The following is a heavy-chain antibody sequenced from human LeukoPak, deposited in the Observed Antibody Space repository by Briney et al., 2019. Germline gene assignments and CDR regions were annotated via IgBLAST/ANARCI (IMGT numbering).Heavy chain of an antibody. CDR1: GGSFSGYY. J-gene: IGHJ4*02. Sequence: SETLSLTCAVYGGSFSGYYWSWIRQPPGKGLEWIGEINHSGSTNYNPSLKSRVTISVDTSKNQFSLKLTSVTAADTAVYYCARGVAYNADFWGQGTLVTVSS. CDR2: INHSGST. D-gene: IGHD1-1*01. CDR3: ARGVAYNADF. V-gene: IGHV4-34*01.